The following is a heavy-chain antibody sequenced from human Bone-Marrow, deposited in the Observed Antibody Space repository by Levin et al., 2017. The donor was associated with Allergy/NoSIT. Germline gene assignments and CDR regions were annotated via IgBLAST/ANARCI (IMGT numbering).Heavy chain of an antibody. CDR1: GFTVSTNY. V-gene: IGHV3-53*01. D-gene: IGHD6-13*01. CDR3: ARVGSGPAGIDY. Sequence: GGSLRLSCAASGFTVSTNYMSWIRQAPGKGLEWVSIIYGDGSRFYGDSVKGRFIISRDNSENTLFLQMNSLRADDTAVYYCARVGSGPAGIDYWGQGTLVTVFS. CDR2: IYGDGSR. J-gene: IGHJ4*02.